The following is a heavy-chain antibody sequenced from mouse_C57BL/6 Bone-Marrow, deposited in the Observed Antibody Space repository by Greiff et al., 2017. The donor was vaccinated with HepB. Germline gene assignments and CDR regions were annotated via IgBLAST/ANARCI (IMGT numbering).Heavy chain of an antibody. CDR1: GFTFSDAW. CDR2: IRNKANNHAT. V-gene: IGHV6-6*01. D-gene: IGHD2-5*01. CDR3: TSYYSNSVLSWFAY. Sequence: EVQVVESGGGLVQPGGSMKLSCAASGFTFSDAWMDWVRQSPEKGLEWVAEIRNKANNHATYYAESVKGRFTISRDDSKSSVYLQMNSLRAEDTGIYYCTSYYSNSVLSWFAYWGQGTLVTVSA. J-gene: IGHJ3*01.